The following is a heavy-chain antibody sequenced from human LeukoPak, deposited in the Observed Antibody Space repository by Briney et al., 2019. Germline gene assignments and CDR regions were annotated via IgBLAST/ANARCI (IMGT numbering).Heavy chain of an antibody. CDR3: ARVPNYYYYMDV. J-gene: IGHJ6*03. CDR1: GGAISSSSYY. Sequence: TSETLSLTCTVSGGAISSSSYYWGWIRQPPGEGLEWIGSIYYSGSTYYNPSLKSRVTISVDTSKNQFSLKLSSVTAADTAVYYCARVPNYYYYMDVWGKGTTVTVSS. V-gene: IGHV4-39*07. CDR2: IYYSGST.